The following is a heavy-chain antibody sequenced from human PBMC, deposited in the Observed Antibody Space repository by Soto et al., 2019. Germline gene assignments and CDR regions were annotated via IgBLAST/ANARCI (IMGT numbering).Heavy chain of an antibody. V-gene: IGHV4-39*01. CDR3: ARHVLGRNYVDY. Sequence: SETLSLTCTVSGGSISSSSYYWGWIRQPPGKGLEWIGSIYYSGSTYYNPSLKSRVTISVDTSKNQFSLKLSSVTAADTAVYYCARHVLGRNYVDYWGQGTLVTVSS. CDR1: GGSISSSSYY. D-gene: IGHD2-15*01. J-gene: IGHJ4*02. CDR2: IYYSGST.